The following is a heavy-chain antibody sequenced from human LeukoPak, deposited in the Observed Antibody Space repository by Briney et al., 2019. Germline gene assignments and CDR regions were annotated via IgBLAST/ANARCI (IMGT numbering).Heavy chain of an antibody. CDR2: ISSSSSTI. Sequence: PGGSLRLSCAASGFTFSSYSTNWVRQAPGKGLEWVSYISSSSSTIYYADSVKGRFTISRDNAKNSLYLQMNSLRAEDTAVYYCARVSVVVIPSHDAFDIWGQGTMVTVSS. V-gene: IGHV3-48*04. CDR1: GFTFSSYS. J-gene: IGHJ3*02. D-gene: IGHD3-22*01. CDR3: ARVSVVVIPSHDAFDI.